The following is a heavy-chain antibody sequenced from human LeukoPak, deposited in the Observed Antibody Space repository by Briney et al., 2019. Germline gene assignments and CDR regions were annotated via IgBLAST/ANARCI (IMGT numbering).Heavy chain of an antibody. CDR2: ISSSSSYI. CDR3: ANANGWYGRGYFEL. CDR1: GFTFSSYS. Sequence: GGSLRLSCAASGFTFSSYSMNWVRQAPGKGLEWVSSISSSSSYIYYADSVKGRFTISRDDAKNSLYLQMNSLRAEDTAVYYCANANGWYGRGYFELWGRGTLVSVSS. J-gene: IGHJ2*01. D-gene: IGHD6-19*01. V-gene: IGHV3-21*01.